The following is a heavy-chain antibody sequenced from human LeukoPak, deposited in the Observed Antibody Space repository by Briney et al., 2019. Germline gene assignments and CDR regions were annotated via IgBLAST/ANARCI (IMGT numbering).Heavy chain of an antibody. Sequence: PGGSLRLSCAASGFTFSSYWMSWVRQAPGEGLEWVANIKQDGSEKYYVDSVKGRFTISRDNAKNSLYLQMNSLRAEDTAVYYCASGMDYYDSSSYYPTWGPLDYWGQGTLVTVSS. CDR1: GFTFSSYW. CDR2: IKQDGSEK. D-gene: IGHD3-22*01. CDR3: ASGMDYYDSSSYYPTWGPLDY. J-gene: IGHJ4*02. V-gene: IGHV3-7*01.